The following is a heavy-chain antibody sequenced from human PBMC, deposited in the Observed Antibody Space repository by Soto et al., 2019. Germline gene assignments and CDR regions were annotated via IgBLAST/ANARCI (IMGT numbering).Heavy chain of an antibody. CDR1: GFTFSDYY. D-gene: IGHD2-15*01. V-gene: IGHV3-11*01. Sequence: QVQLVESGGGLVKPGGSLRLSCVVSGFTFSDYYMSWLRQAPGKGLEWISYISSSGTTTYYAESVKGRFTISRDNAKKSLYLQMNRLRAEDTAVYYCARPPPDHLVGTGGLYWGQGTLITVSS. CDR3: ARPPPDHLVGTGGLY. J-gene: IGHJ1*01. CDR2: ISSSGTTT.